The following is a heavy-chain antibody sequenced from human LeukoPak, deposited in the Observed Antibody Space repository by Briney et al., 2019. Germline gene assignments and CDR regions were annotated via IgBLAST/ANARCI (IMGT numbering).Heavy chain of an antibody. CDR3: AKNGDRGAYCTGGTCYPYFYYYMDV. CDR1: GFTFSSYW. Sequence: GGALRLSCAASGFTFSSYWMSWVRQAPGKGLEWVANIKQDGSEKYYVDSVKGRFTISRDNSKNTLYLQMNSLRAEDTAIYYCAKNGDRGAYCTGGTCYPYFYYYMDVWGKGTTVTI. J-gene: IGHJ6*03. V-gene: IGHV3-7*03. CDR2: IKQDGSEK. D-gene: IGHD2-15*01.